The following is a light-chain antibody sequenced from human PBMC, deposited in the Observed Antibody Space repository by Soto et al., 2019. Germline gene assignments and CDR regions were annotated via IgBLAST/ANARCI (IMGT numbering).Light chain of an antibody. J-gene: IGLJ1*01. CDR2: RGT. V-gene: IGLV2-23*01. CDR3: CSSAPESTYV. Sequence: QSTLPHPASVSWSPGHSITISCTGTSNDVGAYDSVSWYQQHPHKAPQVIIYRGTQRPSGASNRFSASTSGNAASLTISGLQADDEADYFCCSSAPESTYVCGTGTKV. CDR1: SNDVGAYDS.